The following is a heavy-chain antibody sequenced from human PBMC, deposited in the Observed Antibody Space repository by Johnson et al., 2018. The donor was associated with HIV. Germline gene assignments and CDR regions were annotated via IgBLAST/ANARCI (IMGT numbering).Heavy chain of an antibody. CDR3: ARARIGSGGGFDI. D-gene: IGHD6-25*01. V-gene: IGHV3-30*04. J-gene: IGHJ3*02. CDR2: LSYDGRSK. CDR1: GFTFRTYA. Sequence: QVQLVESGGGVVQPGRSLRLSCAVSGFTFRTYAMHWVRQAPGKGLEWVAVLSYDGRSKFYADSAKGRFTISRDNARKSLYLQMNSLRAEDTAVYYCARARIGSGGGFDIWGQGTMVTFSS.